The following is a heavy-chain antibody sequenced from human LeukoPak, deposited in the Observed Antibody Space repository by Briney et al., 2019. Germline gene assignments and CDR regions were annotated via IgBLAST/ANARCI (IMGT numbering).Heavy chain of an antibody. J-gene: IGHJ4*02. CDR3: AKRTTDAFDY. Sequence: GGSLRLSCAASGFTFNSYAMSWVRQAPGKGLEWVSAISGSGGSTYYADSVKGRFTISRDNSKNALYLQMNSLRAEDTAVYYCAKRTTDAFDYWGQGTLVTVSS. CDR1: GFTFNSYA. V-gene: IGHV3-23*01. D-gene: IGHD1-14*01. CDR2: ISGSGGST.